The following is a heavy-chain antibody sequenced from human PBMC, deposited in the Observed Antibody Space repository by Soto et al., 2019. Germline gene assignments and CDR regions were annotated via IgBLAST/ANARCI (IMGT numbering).Heavy chain of an antibody. CDR3: ARDRDWNHPGTGVMDV. CDR1: GGSISSYY. V-gene: IGHV4-59*01. Sequence: PSETLSLTCTVSGGSISSYYWSWIRQPPGKGLEWIGYIYYSGSTNYNPSLKSRVTISVDTSKNQFSLKLSSVTAADTAVYYCARDRDWNHPGTGVMDVWGQGTTVTVSS. J-gene: IGHJ6*02. CDR2: IYYSGST. D-gene: IGHD1-1*01.